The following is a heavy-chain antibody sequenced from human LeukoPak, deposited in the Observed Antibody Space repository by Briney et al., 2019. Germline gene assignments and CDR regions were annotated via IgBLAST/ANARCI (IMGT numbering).Heavy chain of an antibody. D-gene: IGHD3-9*01. J-gene: IGHJ4*02. Sequence: SETLSLTCTVSGGSLSSYSWSWIRQPAGKGLEWIGRIYTSGSTSYNLSLTSRVSMSLDTSKKQISLKLSSVTAADTAVYYCARETLTFPDFWGQGTLVTVSS. CDR2: IYTSGST. CDR3: ARETLTFPDF. V-gene: IGHV4-4*07. CDR1: GGSLSSYS.